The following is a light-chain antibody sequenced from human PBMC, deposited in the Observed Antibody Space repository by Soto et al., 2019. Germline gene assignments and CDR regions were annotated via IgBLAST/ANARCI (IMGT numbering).Light chain of an antibody. CDR3: QQYNGWPWT. CDR2: GAS. V-gene: IGKV3-15*01. J-gene: IGKJ1*01. CDR1: QTIGNK. Sequence: EIVVSQCMATLSVSPGERVTLSCRATQTIGNKLAWYLQRPGQAPRLLMYGASTRATDIPARFSGSGSGTEFTLTITGLQSEDFAVYYCQQYNGWPWTFGLGTKLDIK.